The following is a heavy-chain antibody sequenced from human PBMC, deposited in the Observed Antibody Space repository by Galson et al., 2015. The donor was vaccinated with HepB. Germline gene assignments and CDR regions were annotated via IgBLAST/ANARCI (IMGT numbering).Heavy chain of an antibody. J-gene: IGHJ3*02. CDR3: ARSTGWYRPSAFDI. CDR1: GGSFSGYY. D-gene: IGHD6-19*01. Sequence: SETLSLTCAVYGGSFSGYYWSWIRQPPGKGLEWIGEINHSGSTNYNPSLKSRVTISVDTSKNQFSLKLNSVTAADTAVYYCARSTGWYRPSAFDIWGQGTMVTVSS. CDR2: INHSGST. V-gene: IGHV4-34*01.